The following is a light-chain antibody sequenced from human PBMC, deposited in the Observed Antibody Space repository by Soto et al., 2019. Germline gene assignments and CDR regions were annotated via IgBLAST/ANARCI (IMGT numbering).Light chain of an antibody. CDR3: QQANSLSIT. CDR2: DAS. V-gene: IGKV1-12*01. J-gene: IGKJ5*01. Sequence: DIQMTQSPSSVSGSVGDRVIISCRASQDISSNLAWYQQRPGKAPKLPIYDASSLQSGVPSRFSGSGSGTDFTLSISGLQPEDFGTYYCQQANSLSITFGQGTRLEIK. CDR1: QDISSN.